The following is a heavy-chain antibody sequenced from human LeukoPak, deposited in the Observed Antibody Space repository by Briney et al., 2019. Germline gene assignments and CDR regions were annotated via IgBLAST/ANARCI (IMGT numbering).Heavy chain of an antibody. Sequence: GESLKISCKGSGYRFTNYWIVWVRQMPGKGLDYVGIIYGGDSDTRYNPSLKGQVTISVDRSINTAYLQWSSLKASDTAMYYCARVGTKINWFDPWGQGTRVTVSS. CDR2: IYGGDSDT. CDR1: GYRFTNYW. V-gene: IGHV5-51*01. D-gene: IGHD3-16*01. CDR3: ARVGTKINWFDP. J-gene: IGHJ5*02.